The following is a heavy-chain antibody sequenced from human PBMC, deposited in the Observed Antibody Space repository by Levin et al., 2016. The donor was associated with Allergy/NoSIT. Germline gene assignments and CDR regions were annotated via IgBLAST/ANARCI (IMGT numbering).Heavy chain of an antibody. J-gene: IGHJ4*02. CDR2: IDQDGSQI. V-gene: IGHV3-7*01. CDR3: ARVRVDITGCYDY. Sequence: GGSLRLSCAASGFTLSTYWLSWVRQAPGKGPEWVANIDQDGSQIFYADSVKGRFTISRDNAKNSLFLQMNSLRPEDAAVYYCARVRVDITGCYDYWGQGTLVTVSS. D-gene: IGHD6-19*01. CDR1: GFTLSTYW.